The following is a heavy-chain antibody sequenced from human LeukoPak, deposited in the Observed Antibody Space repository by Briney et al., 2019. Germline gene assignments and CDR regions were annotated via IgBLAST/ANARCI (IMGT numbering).Heavy chain of an antibody. J-gene: IGHJ6*02. CDR1: GFTFSSYG. V-gene: IGHV3-30*02. D-gene: IGHD1-26*01. Sequence: GGSLRLSCAASGFTFSSYGMHWVRQAPGKGLEWVAVIWYDGSNKYYADSVKGRFTISRDNSKNTLYLQMISLRAEDTAVYYCAKVGRHILLKGPMDVWGQGTTVTVSS. CDR3: AKVGRHILLKGPMDV. CDR2: IWYDGSNK.